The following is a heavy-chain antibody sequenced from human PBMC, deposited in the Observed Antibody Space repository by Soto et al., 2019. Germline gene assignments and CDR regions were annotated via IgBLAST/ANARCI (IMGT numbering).Heavy chain of an antibody. CDR3: ARVGAVAGTNY. J-gene: IGHJ4*02. Sequence: PSETLSLTCTVSGGSVSSGDYYWSWIRQPPGKGLEWIGYIYYSGSTNYNPSLKSRVTISVDTSKNQFSLKLSSVTAADTAVYYCARVGAVAGTNYWGQGTLVTVSS. D-gene: IGHD6-19*01. V-gene: IGHV4-61*08. CDR2: IYYSGST. CDR1: GGSVSSGDYY.